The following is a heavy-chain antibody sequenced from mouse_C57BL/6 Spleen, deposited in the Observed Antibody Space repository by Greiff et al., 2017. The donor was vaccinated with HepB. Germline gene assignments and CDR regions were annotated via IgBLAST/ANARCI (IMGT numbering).Heavy chain of an antibody. CDR1: GYTFTSYW. J-gene: IGHJ2*01. CDR3: ASIYDGYYGYFDY. Sequence: KQSCKASGYTFTSYWMHWVKQRPGRGLEWIGRIDPNSGGTKYNEKFKSKATLTVDKPSSTAYMQLSSLTSEDSAVYYCASIYDGYYGYFDYWGQGTTLTVSS. V-gene: IGHV1-72*01. CDR2: IDPNSGGT. D-gene: IGHD2-3*01.